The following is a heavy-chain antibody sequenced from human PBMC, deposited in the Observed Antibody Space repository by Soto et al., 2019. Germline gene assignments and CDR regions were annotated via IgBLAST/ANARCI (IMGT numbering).Heavy chain of an antibody. CDR1: GYSFTSYW. D-gene: IGHD2-2*02. J-gene: IGHJ6*02. CDR2: IYPGDSDT. V-gene: IGHV5-51*01. Sequence: ESLKISCKGSGYSFTSYWIGWVRQMPGKGLEWMGIIYPGDSDTRYSPSFQGQVTISADKSISTAYLQWSSLKASDTAMYYCARHSHCSSTSCYTRVYYYYYGMDVWGQGTTVTVSS. CDR3: ARHSHCSSTSCYTRVYYYYYGMDV.